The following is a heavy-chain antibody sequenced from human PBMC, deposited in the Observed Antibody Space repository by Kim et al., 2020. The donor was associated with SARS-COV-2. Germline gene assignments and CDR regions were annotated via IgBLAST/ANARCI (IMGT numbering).Heavy chain of an antibody. J-gene: IGHJ3*02. Sequence: SETLSLTCTVSGVSINSNTYYWVWIRQPPGEGLEWIGSVYYSGNTYYNPSLKSRITISLGTSNSQFSLKLSSVTAADTAVYYCARAPDDYNRSAFDNWG. V-gene: IGHV4-39*07. D-gene: IGHD3-22*01. CDR3: ARAPDDYNRSAFDN. CDR2: VYYSGNT. CDR1: GVSINSNTYY.